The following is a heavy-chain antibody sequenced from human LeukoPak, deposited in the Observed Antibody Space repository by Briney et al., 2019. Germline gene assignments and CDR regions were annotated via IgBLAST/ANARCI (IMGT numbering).Heavy chain of an antibody. D-gene: IGHD6-19*01. CDR2: ISSSSSYI. CDR3: ARVAVGGTRAFDI. J-gene: IGHJ6*04. V-gene: IGHV3-21*01. CDR1: GFTFSSYS. Sequence: GGSLRLSCAASGFTFSSYSMNWVRQAPGKGVEWVSSISSSSSYIYYADSVKGRFTISRDNAKNSLYLQMNSLRAEDTAVYYCARVAVGGTRAFDIWGKGTTVTVSS.